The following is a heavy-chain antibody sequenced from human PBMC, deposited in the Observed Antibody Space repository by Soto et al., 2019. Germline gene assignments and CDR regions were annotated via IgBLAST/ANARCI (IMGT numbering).Heavy chain of an antibody. D-gene: IGHD6-19*01. V-gene: IGHV3-48*02. Sequence: EVQLVESGGSLVQPGGSLRLSCVASGFTFSTDSMNWVRQAPGKGLEWVAHISTSGATRYYADSVKGRFTISRDKAKTSLYLQMDSLRNEDTAVYYCARFFGSGFDYWGQGTLVTVSS. J-gene: IGHJ4*02. CDR3: ARFFGSGFDY. CDR1: GFTFSTDS. CDR2: ISTSGATR.